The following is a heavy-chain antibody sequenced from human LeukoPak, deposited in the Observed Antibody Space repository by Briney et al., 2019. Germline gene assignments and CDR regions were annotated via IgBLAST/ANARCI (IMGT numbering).Heavy chain of an antibody. V-gene: IGHV3-66*04. Sequence: GGSLRLSCAASGFTVSSTYMSWVRQAPGKGLEWVSGLNSGGGTYYADSVKGRFTISRDSSKNTLSLQMNSLRGEDTAVYFCARLRTGAFDIWGQGTMVTVSS. CDR1: GFTVSSTY. J-gene: IGHJ3*02. CDR3: ARLRTGAFDI. CDR2: LNSGGGT.